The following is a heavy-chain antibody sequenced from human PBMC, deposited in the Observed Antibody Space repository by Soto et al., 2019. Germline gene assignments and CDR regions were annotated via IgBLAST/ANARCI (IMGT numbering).Heavy chain of an antibody. CDR3: AKGAHDTPMDFILGY. J-gene: IGHJ4*02. CDR1: GFTFGSYG. CDR2: ISNDGTNK. V-gene: IGHV3-30*18. D-gene: IGHD5-18*01. Sequence: QLQLVESGGGAVQPGRSLRLSCAASGFTFGSYGMHWVRQAPGKGLEWVAVISNDGTNKYYEDSVKGRFTISRDNSKNTLYLQMDSLRVEDTAVYCCAKGAHDTPMDFILGYWGQGTLVTVTS.